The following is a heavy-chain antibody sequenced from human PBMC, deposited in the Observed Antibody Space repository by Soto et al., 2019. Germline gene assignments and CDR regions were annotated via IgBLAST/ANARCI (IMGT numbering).Heavy chain of an antibody. D-gene: IGHD3-22*01. CDR1: GFTFSSYA. V-gene: IGHV3-23*01. CDR3: AKGRESSGSYRPFDY. J-gene: IGHJ4*02. CDR2: ISAGAGAT. Sequence: PGGSLRLSCAASGFTFSSYAMSWVRQAPGKGLEWVSAISAGAGATNYADSVKGRFTISRDNSKNTLYLQMNSLRAEDTAVYYCAKGRESSGSYRPFDYWGQGALVTVS.